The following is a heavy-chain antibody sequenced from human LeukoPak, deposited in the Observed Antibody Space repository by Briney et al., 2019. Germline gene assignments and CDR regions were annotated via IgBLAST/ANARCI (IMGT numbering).Heavy chain of an antibody. D-gene: IGHD6-13*01. Sequence: ASVKVSCKASRGTFSSYAISWVRQAPGQGLEWMGGIIPIFGTANYAQKFQGRVTITADESTSTAYMELSSLRSEDTAVYYCASGQQLAPFDYWGQGTLVTVSS. CDR1: RGTFSSYA. J-gene: IGHJ4*02. CDR3: ASGQQLAPFDY. CDR2: IIPIFGTA. V-gene: IGHV1-69*13.